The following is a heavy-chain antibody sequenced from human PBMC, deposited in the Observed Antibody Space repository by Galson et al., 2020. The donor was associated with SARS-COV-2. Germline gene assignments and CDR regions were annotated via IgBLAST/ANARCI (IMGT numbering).Heavy chain of an antibody. D-gene: IGHD6-13*01. CDR3: ARISIAAAGTATDY. V-gene: IGHV2-70*11. Sequence: VSGPTLVKPTQTLTLTCTFSGFSPSTSGMCVSWIRQPPGKALEWLARIDWDDDKYYSTSLKTRLTISKDTSKNQVVLTMTNMDPVDTATYYCARISIAAAGTATDYWGQGTLVTVSS. J-gene: IGHJ4*02. CDR1: GFSPSTSGMC. CDR2: IDWDDDK.